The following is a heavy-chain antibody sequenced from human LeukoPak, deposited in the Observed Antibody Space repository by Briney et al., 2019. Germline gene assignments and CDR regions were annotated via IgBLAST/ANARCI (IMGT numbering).Heavy chain of an antibody. V-gene: IGHV3-9*01. Sequence: GGSLRLSCAASGFTFDGYAMHWVRQAPGKGLEWVSGISWNSGSIGYADSVKGRFTISRDNAKNSLYLQMNSLRAEDTALYYCAKVHSSGHAFDIWGQGTMVTVSS. J-gene: IGHJ3*02. CDR2: ISWNSGSI. D-gene: IGHD6-19*01. CDR3: AKVHSSGHAFDI. CDR1: GFTFDGYA.